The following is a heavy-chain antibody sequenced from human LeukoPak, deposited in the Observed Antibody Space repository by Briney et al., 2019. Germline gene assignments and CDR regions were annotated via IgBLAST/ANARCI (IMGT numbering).Heavy chain of an antibody. J-gene: IGHJ5*02. D-gene: IGHD3-22*01. Sequence: GASVKVSVKASGYTFTGYGMHWVRQAPGQGLEWMGWINPNSGGTNYAQKLQGRVTMTTDTSTSTAYMELRSLRSDDTAVYYCARAPYYDSRGYYSTWGQGPLVSVSS. CDR3: ARAPYYDSRGYYST. V-gene: IGHV1-18*04. CDR1: GYTFTGYG. CDR2: INPNSGGT.